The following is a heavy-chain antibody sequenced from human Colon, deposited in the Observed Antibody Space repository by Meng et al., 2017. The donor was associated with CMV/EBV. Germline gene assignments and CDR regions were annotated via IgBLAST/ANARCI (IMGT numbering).Heavy chain of an antibody. CDR3: AKDEVPNNIDY. J-gene: IGHJ4*02. D-gene: IGHD1/OR15-1a*01. Sequence: GELGGALFQPCGSLSLACAASGFTVNTYLMSWVRQAPGKGLEWVSIIYPDGRPFYADSVQGRFTISTDNSKNTLYLQMNSLRAEDTATYYCAKDEVPNNIDYWGQGTLVTVSS. V-gene: IGHV3-53*01. CDR2: IYPDGRP. CDR1: GFTVNTYL.